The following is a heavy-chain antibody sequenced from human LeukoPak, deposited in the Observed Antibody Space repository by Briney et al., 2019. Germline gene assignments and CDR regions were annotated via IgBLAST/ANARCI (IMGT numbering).Heavy chain of an antibody. CDR3: ASGYSYGDGTYYFDY. CDR2: IIPIFGTA. D-gene: IGHD5-18*01. V-gene: IGHV1-69*06. CDR1: GGTFSSYA. J-gene: IGHJ4*02. Sequence: GASVKVSCKASGGTFSSYAISWVRQAPGQGLEWMGGIIPIFGTANYAQKFQGRVTITADKSTSTAYMELSSLRSEDTAVYYCASGYSYGDGTYYFDYWGQGTLVTVSS.